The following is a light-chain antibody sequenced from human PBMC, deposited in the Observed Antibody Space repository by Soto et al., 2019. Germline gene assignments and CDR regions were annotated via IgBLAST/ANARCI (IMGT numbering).Light chain of an antibody. J-gene: IGKJ1*01. V-gene: IGKV1-5*03. CDR2: KAS. Sequence: DIQMTQSPSTLSGSVGDRVTITCRASQTISSWLAWYQQKPGKAPKLLSYKASTLKSGVPSRSSGSGSGTEFTLTISSLQPDDFETYYCQHYNSYSEAFGQGTKVDIK. CDR3: QHYNSYSEA. CDR1: QTISSW.